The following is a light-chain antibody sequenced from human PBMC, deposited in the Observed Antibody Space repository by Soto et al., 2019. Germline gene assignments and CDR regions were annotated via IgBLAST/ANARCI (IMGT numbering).Light chain of an antibody. CDR3: QQRSNGPLT. J-gene: IGKJ5*01. V-gene: IGKV3-11*01. CDR1: QSVSSY. CDR2: DAS. Sequence: EIVLTQSPATLSLSPGERVTLSCRTSQSVSSYFAWYQQKPGQAPRLLIYDASNRATGIPARFSGSGSGTDFTLTMSSLEPEDFAVYYCQQRSNGPLTFGQGTRLEIK.